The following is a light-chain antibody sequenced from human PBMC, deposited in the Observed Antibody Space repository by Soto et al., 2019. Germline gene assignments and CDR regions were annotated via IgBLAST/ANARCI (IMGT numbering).Light chain of an antibody. V-gene: IGKV3-11*01. Sequence: EIVLTQSPATLSLSPGERATLSCRASQSVSSYLAWYQQTPGQAPRLLLYDASNRATGIPARFSGSGSGTDFTLTISSLEPEDFAVYYCQQRSNWRELTFGGGTKVEIK. J-gene: IGKJ4*01. CDR3: QQRSNWRELT. CDR2: DAS. CDR1: QSVSSY.